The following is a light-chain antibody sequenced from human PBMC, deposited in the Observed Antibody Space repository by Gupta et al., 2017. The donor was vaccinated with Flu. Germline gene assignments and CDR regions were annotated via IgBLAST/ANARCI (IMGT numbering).Light chain of an antibody. Sequence: DIQITQSPSPLSASVGDRVTNTCRASQSINNWLAWYQQKPGTAPKLLIYEASNLHSGVPSRFSGSGSGTEFTLTISSLEPGDFATYYCQQCHSYPYTFGQGTKLEIK. CDR2: EAS. J-gene: IGKJ2*01. V-gene: IGKV1-5*03. CDR1: QSINNW. CDR3: QQCHSYPYT.